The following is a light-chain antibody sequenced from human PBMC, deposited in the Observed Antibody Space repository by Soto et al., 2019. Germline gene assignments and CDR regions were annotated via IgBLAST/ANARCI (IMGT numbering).Light chain of an antibody. V-gene: IGLV2-8*01. Sequence: QSVLTQPPSASGSPGQSVTISCTGTSSDVGGYDLVSWYQQHPGKAPKLILYEVAKRPSGVPARFSGSKSGNTASLTVSGLQADDESDHYCSSFVGNNNLFGGGTKLTVL. CDR3: SSFVGNNNL. J-gene: IGLJ2*01. CDR1: SSDVGGYDL. CDR2: EVA.